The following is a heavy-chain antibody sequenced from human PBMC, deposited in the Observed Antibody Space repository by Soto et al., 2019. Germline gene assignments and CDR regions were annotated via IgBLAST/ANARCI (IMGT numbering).Heavy chain of an antibody. V-gene: IGHV3-21*01. CDR1: GFTFSSYS. CDR3: TRAAIKGELLDY. Sequence: GGSLRLSCAASGFTFSSYSMNWIRQAPGKGLEWVPSISSSSSYIYYADSVKGRFTISRDNAKDSLYLQMNSLRAEDTAVYYCTRAAIKGELLDYWGQGTQVTVSS. CDR2: ISSSSSYI. D-gene: IGHD1-26*01. J-gene: IGHJ4*02.